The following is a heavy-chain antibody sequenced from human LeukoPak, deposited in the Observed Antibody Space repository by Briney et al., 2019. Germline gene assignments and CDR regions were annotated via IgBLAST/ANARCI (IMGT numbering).Heavy chain of an antibody. Sequence: PGGSLRLSCAASGFTFDDYGMSWVRQPPGKGLEWVSGINRNGGSTGYADSVKGRFTISRDNAKISLYLQMNSLRAEDTALYYCVRGFRGGPFDYWGQGTLVTVSS. CDR1: GFTFDDYG. V-gene: IGHV3-20*04. D-gene: IGHD3-10*01. CDR3: VRGFRGGPFDY. CDR2: INRNGGST. J-gene: IGHJ4*02.